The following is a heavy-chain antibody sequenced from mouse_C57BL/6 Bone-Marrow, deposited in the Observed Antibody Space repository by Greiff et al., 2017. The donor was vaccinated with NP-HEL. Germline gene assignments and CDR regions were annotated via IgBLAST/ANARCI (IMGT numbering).Heavy chain of an antibody. D-gene: IGHD4-1*01. CDR3: AGYKTGTWAMDY. CDR1: GFPITSGYY. CDR2: ITHSGDT. J-gene: IGHJ4*01. V-gene: IGHV12-3*01. Sequence: VKVVESGPGLVNPSQSLFLTCSIPGFPITSGYYWFWIRQSPGKPLAWLGYITHSGDTFSKPSLQRPISINRETSKHQFFLPLNSVTTEDTAMYYCAGYKTGTWAMDYWGQGTSVTVSS.